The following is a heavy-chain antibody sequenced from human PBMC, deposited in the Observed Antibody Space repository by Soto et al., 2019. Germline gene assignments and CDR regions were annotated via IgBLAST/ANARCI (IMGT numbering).Heavy chain of an antibody. Sequence: EVQLVESGGALVQPGGSLRLSCAANRFTFSSYWIQWVRQAPGKGLVWVSRINGDGSTTTYADSVKGRFIISRDNAKNMLYLQMNSLTAEDSAVYYCARPRYDGSGTPFDHWGQGTLVTVSS. CDR2: INGDGSTT. D-gene: IGHD3-22*01. CDR3: ARPRYDGSGTPFDH. CDR1: RFTFSSYW. J-gene: IGHJ4*02. V-gene: IGHV3-74*01.